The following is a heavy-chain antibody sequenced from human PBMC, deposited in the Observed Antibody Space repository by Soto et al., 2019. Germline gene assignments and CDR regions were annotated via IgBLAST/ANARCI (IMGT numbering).Heavy chain of an antibody. CDR2: ISSKDFGWTT. CDR3: AREYYDIVTGYYSFDS. Sequence: GSLRLSCTVSGFTFDDYAMNWFRQAPGKGLQWVGFISSKDFGWTTEYAASVKDRFSISRDDSKSIAYLQMNSLKTEDTAVYYCAREYYDIVTGYYSFDSWGQGTLVTVSS. V-gene: IGHV3-49*03. CDR1: GFTFDDYA. D-gene: IGHD3-9*01. J-gene: IGHJ4*02.